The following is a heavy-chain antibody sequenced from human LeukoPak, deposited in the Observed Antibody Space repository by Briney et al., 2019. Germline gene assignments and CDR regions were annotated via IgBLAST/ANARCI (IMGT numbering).Heavy chain of an antibody. D-gene: IGHD4-17*01. CDR3: AREADYGDLPVDY. CDR2: IIPIFGTA. Sequence: SVKVSCKASGGTFISYAISWVRQAPGQGLEWIGGIIPIFGTANYAQKFQGRVTITADESTSTAYMELSSLRSEDTAVYYCAREADYGDLPVDYWGQGTLVTVSS. CDR1: GGTFISYA. J-gene: IGHJ4*02. V-gene: IGHV1-69*13.